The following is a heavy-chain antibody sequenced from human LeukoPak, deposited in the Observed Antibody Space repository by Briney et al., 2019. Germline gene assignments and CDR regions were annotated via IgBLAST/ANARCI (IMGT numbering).Heavy chain of an antibody. Sequence: ASVKVSCKASGYTFTNYGISWVRQAPGQGLEWMGWITTYNGNTKYAQKFQGRVTMTIDTSTSTGYMELRSLRSDDTAVYYCARGYSSSWYFPYWGQGTLVTVSS. J-gene: IGHJ4*02. CDR2: ITTYNGNT. V-gene: IGHV1-18*04. D-gene: IGHD6-13*01. CDR3: ARGYSSSWYFPY. CDR1: GYTFTNYG.